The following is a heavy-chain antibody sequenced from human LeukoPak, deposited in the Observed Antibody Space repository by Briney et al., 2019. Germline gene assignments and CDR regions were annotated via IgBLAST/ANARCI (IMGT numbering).Heavy chain of an antibody. CDR3: AAIMVVTAGVAFNI. J-gene: IGHJ3*02. Sequence: ASVKVSCKASGYTFTSYDINWVRQATGQGLEWMGWMSPNSDNRGYEQNFQGRVTMTMDPSISTAYMELSSLRSEDTAVYYCAAIMVVTAGVAFNIWGQGTMVTVSS. D-gene: IGHD2-21*02. V-gene: IGHV1-8*01. CDR1: GYTFTSYD. CDR2: MSPNSDNR.